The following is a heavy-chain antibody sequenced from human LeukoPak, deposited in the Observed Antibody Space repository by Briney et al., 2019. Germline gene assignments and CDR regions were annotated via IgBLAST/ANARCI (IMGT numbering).Heavy chain of an antibody. CDR2: IIPILGIA. Sequence: EASVNVSCKASGGTFSSYAISWVRQAPGQGLEWMGGIIPILGIANYAQKFQGRVTITADKSTSTAYMELSSLRSEDTAVYYCARGGATPNYFDYWGQGTLVTVSS. CDR3: ARGGATPNYFDY. D-gene: IGHD2-15*01. CDR1: GGTFSSYA. V-gene: IGHV1-69*10. J-gene: IGHJ4*02.